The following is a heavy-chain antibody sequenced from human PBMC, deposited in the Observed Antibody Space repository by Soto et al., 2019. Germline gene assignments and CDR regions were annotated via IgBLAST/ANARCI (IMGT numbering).Heavy chain of an antibody. D-gene: IGHD6-13*01. J-gene: IGHJ6*02. V-gene: IGHV3-30-3*01. CDR3: AREAGIAAAGTQYYYVMDV. Sequence: GGSLRLSCAASGFTFSSYAMHWVRQAPGKGLEWVAVISYDGSNKYYADSVKGRFTISRDNSKNTLYLQMNSLRAEDTAVYYCAREAGIAAAGTQYYYVMDVWGQGTTVTVSS. CDR1: GFTFSSYA. CDR2: ISYDGSNK.